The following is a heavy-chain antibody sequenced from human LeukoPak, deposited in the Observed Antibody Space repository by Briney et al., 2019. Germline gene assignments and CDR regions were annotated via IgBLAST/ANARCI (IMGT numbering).Heavy chain of an antibody. CDR2: ISSSSSTI. CDR1: GFTFSTYS. CDR3: ARGSTYYDSSGQVPFDY. V-gene: IGHV3-48*01. D-gene: IGHD3-22*01. J-gene: IGHJ4*02. Sequence: GGSLRLSCAASGFTFSTYSMNWVRQAPGKGLEWVSYISSSSSTIYYADSVKGRFTISRDNAKNSLYLQTNSLRAEDTAVYYCARGSTYYDSSGQVPFDYWGQGTLVTVSS.